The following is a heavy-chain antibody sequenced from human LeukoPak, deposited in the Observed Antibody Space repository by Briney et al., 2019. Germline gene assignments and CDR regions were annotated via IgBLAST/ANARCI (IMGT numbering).Heavy chain of an antibody. J-gene: IGHJ4*02. D-gene: IGHD3-9*01. CDR1: GFTFSTYN. V-gene: IGHV3-21*01. Sequence: PGGSLRLSCAASGFTFSTYNKNWVRQAPGKGLELVSSITSYSRYMYYADSVKGRFTITRVNAKNSLYPQMQSLRADDTTVYYCAKDIDEMLTGDIDYGGQGTLVTVSS. CDR3: AKDIDEMLTGDIDY. CDR2: ITSYSRYM.